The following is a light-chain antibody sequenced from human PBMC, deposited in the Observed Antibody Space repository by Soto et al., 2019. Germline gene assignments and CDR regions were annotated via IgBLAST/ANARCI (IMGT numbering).Light chain of an antibody. CDR3: HKYYSPPLT. Sequence: DIVMTQSPDSLALSLGERATINCKSSQSLLYTSNYKEYLAWYQQKTGQPPKMXFYWESTRASGVPDRLSASASGTDLNLTISRLQAEDVAVYYCHKYYSPPLTCGGGTKVDIK. V-gene: IGKV4-1*01. J-gene: IGKJ4*01. CDR2: WES. CDR1: QSLLYTSNYKEY.